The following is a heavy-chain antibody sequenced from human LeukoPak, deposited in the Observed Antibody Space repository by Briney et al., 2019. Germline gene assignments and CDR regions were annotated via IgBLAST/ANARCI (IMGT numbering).Heavy chain of an antibody. D-gene: IGHD3-10*01. CDR2: TYYRSKWYN. J-gene: IGHJ4*02. CDR3: ARDRGTTPFDY. Sequence: SQTLSLTCAISGDSVSSNSAAWNWIRQSPLRVLEWLGRTYYRSKWYNDYAVSVKGRVTINPDTSKNQFSLQLNSVTPEDTAVYYCARDRGTTPFDYWGQGTLVTVSS. V-gene: IGHV6-1*01. CDR1: GDSVSSNSAA.